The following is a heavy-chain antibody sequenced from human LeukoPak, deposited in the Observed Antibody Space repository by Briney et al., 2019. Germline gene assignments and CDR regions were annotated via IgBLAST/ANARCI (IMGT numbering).Heavy chain of an antibody. CDR2: ISAYNGNT. CDR3: ARIPQGYSGYELDY. V-gene: IGHV1-18*04. J-gene: IGHJ4*02. CDR1: GYTFTSYG. D-gene: IGHD5-12*01. Sequence: GASVKVSCKASGYTFTSYGISWVRQAPGQGLEWMGWISAYNGNTDYAQKFQGRVTMTTDTSTSTAYMELRSLRSDDTAVYYCARIPQGYSGYELDYWGQGTLVTVSS.